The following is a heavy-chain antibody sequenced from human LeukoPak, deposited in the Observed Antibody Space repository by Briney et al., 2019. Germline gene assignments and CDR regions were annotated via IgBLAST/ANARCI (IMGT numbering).Heavy chain of an antibody. CDR1: RYTFISYG. Sequence: ASVKVSCKASRYTFISYGINWVRQAPGQGLEWMGWISAYNGNTNYAQKLQGRFTMTTDKSTSTAYMELSSLRSDDTAVYYCARVNRVATTLGHFDYWGQGTLVTVSS. CDR2: ISAYNGNT. CDR3: ARVNRVATTLGHFDY. J-gene: IGHJ4*02. V-gene: IGHV1-18*01. D-gene: IGHD5-12*01.